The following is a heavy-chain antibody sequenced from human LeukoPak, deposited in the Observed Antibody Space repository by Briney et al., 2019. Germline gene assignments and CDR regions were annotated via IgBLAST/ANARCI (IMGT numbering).Heavy chain of an antibody. J-gene: IGHJ4*02. V-gene: IGHV3-33*06. D-gene: IGHD3-22*01. CDR1: RLTFSNHC. Sequence: GGSLRLSCAASRLTFSNHCIQWVRQAPGKGLEWVAVIWYDGSKEYYADSVKGRFIISRDNSKNTLHLQMNSLRAEDTAVYYCAKGGSGYWTFFDHWGQGTLVTVSS. CDR2: IWYDGSKE. CDR3: AKGGSGYWTFFDH.